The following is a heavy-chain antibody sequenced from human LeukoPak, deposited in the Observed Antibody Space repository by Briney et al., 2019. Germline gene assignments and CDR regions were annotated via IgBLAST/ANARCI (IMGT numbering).Heavy chain of an antibody. CDR3: ARYTIFGVVITDAFDI. V-gene: IGHV4-61*02. CDR2: IYTSGST. D-gene: IGHD3-3*01. J-gene: IGHJ3*02. CDR1: GGSISSGSYY. Sequence: SETLSLTCTVSGGSISSGSYYWSWIRQPAGKGLEWIGRIYTSGSTNYNPSLKSRVTISVDTSKNQFSLKLSSVTAADTAVYYCARYTIFGVVITDAFDIWGQGTMVTVSS.